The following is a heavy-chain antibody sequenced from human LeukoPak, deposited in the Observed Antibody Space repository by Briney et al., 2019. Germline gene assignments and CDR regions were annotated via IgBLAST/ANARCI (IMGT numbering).Heavy chain of an antibody. CDR3: ARVMGRYCSSTSCYVDY. J-gene: IGHJ4*02. CDR1: GFTFSSYG. D-gene: IGHD2-2*01. V-gene: IGHV3-30*19. CDR2: ISYDGSNK. Sequence: PGGSLRLSCAASGFTFSSYGIHWVRQAPGKGLEWVAVISYDGSNKYYADSVKGRFTISRDNSKNTLYLQMNSLRAEDTAVYYCARVMGRYCSSTSCYVDYWGQGTLVTVSS.